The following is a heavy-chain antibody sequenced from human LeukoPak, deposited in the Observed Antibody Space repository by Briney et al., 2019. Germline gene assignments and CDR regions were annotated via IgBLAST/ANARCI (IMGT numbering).Heavy chain of an antibody. D-gene: IGHD2-15*01. V-gene: IGHV3-30*18. CDR2: ISYDESDK. Sequence: QPGRSLRLSCAASGFTFSNYGMHWVRQAPGKGLEWVAVISYDESDKYYADSVKGRFTISRDNSKNTLYLQMNSLRPEDTAVYYCAKEVVAATNAAYYGMDVWGQGTTVTVSS. CDR1: GFTFSNYG. CDR3: AKEVVAATNAAYYGMDV. J-gene: IGHJ6*02.